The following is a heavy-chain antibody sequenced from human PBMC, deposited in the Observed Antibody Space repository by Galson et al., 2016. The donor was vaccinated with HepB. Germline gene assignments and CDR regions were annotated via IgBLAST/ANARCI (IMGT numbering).Heavy chain of an antibody. Sequence: CAISGDSVYNNGAAWVWIRQSPSRGLEWLGRTFYRSTWENHYTGSVRNRITISPDTSRNQFSLHLNSVSPEDTAVYYCARAVMLGRGMDVWGQGTTVTVSS. CDR3: ARAVMLGRGMDV. CDR2: TFYRSTWEN. V-gene: IGHV6-1*01. CDR1: GDSVYNNGAA. J-gene: IGHJ6*02. D-gene: IGHD3-10*01.